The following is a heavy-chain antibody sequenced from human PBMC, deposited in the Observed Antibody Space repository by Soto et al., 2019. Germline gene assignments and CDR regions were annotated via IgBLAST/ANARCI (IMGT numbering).Heavy chain of an antibody. CDR3: VRGQSVLYLDL. CDR1: GYTFTDFY. V-gene: IGHV1-2*07. Sequence: DSGKVCCKSSGYTFTDFYIHLVRQVPGQGLEWVAWINPKNGGTNYSHKFQGRVTMTRHTSVNTSYMDLNRLNFYDSAIYYCVRGQSVLYLDLWGRGTQVTVSS. J-gene: IGHJ1*01. CDR2: INPKNGGT. D-gene: IGHD1-20*01.